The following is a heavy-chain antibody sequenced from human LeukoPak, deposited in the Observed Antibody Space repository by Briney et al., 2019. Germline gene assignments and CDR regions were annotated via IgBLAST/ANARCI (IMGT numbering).Heavy chain of an antibody. J-gene: IGHJ4*02. CDR1: GFTFSSYA. D-gene: IGHD5/OR15-5a*01. CDR3: AKQHASTGGYFDY. Sequence: PGGSLRLSCAASGFTFSSYAMSWVRQAPGKGLEWVSAISGSGGSTYYADSVKGRFTISRDNPKNTVYLQMNSLRAEDTAVYYCAKQHASTGGYFDYSGQGTLVTVSS. CDR2: ISGSGGST. V-gene: IGHV3-23*01.